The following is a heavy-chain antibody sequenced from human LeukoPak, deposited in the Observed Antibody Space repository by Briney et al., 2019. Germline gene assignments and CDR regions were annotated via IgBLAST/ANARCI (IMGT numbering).Heavy chain of an antibody. CDR3: AKSSHYCSSTSCYPPTGLFDY. Sequence: PGGSLRLSCAASGFTFSSYAMSWVRQAPGKGLEWVSAISGSGGSTYYADSVKGRFTISRDNSKNTLYLQMNSLRAEDTAVYYCAKSSHYCSSTSCYPPTGLFDYWGQGTLVTVSS. J-gene: IGHJ4*02. CDR1: GFTFSSYA. V-gene: IGHV3-23*01. CDR2: ISGSGGST. D-gene: IGHD2-2*01.